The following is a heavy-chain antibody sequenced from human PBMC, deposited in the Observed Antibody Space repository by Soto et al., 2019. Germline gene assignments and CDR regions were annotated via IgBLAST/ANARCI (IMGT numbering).Heavy chain of an antibody. V-gene: IGHV1-69*01. Sequence: QVQLEQSGGEVKKPGSSVKVSCKASGVTFSKFIMTWVRQAPGLGLEWVGGIIPIFGTANYAQKFQVRVTITADEAASTAYLEVSKLRAYDTTAYYCAKVSYSSPIGYYYGRDVCGPGNAVTVSS. CDR2: IIPIFGTA. CDR3: AKVSYSSPIGYYYGRDV. CDR1: GVTFSKFI. J-gene: IGHJ6*02. D-gene: IGHD6-19*01.